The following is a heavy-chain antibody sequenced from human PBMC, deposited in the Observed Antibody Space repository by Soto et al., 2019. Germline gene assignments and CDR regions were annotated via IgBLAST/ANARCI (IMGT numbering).Heavy chain of an antibody. J-gene: IGHJ4*01. CDR3: ARVHVMVVAGSTFDY. CDR2: IYYTEST. D-gene: IGHD6-19*01. Sequence: SETLSLTCTVSGGSVSSGGYYWSGIRQPPGKGLEWIGYIYYTESTTFYNPSLKSRITISVDTSNNQFSLKLMPVTAADTAVYYCARVHVMVVAGSTFDYWGHGTLVTVSS. CDR1: GGSVSSGGYY. V-gene: IGHV4-61*08.